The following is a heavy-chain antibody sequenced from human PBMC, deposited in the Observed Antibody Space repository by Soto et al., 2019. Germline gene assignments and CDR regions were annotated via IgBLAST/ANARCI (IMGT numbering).Heavy chain of an antibody. CDR3: GREGLTGGARGLYVY. J-gene: IGHJ4*02. CDR2: ISGSGGTT. Sequence: GGSLRLSCAASGFTFSRYNMNWVRQAPGKGLEWVSSISGSGGTTYYADSAKGRFTISRDNAKNSLYLQMNSLRAEDTAVYYCGREGLTGGARGLYVYWGQGILVTVSS. V-gene: IGHV3-21*04. D-gene: IGHD7-27*01. CDR1: GFTFSRYN.